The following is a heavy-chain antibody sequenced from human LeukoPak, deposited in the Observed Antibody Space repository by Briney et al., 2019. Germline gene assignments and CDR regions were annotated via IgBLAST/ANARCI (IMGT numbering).Heavy chain of an antibody. CDR1: GFTFSSYA. Sequence: TGGSLRLSCAASGFTFSSYAMSWVRQAPGKGLEWVSAISGSGGSTYYADSVKGRFTISRDNSENTLYLQMNSLRAEDTAVYYCAKDREQQLVIYYYYGMDVWGQGTTVTVSS. CDR2: ISGSGGST. V-gene: IGHV3-23*01. CDR3: AKDREQQLVIYYYYGMDV. J-gene: IGHJ6*02. D-gene: IGHD6-13*01.